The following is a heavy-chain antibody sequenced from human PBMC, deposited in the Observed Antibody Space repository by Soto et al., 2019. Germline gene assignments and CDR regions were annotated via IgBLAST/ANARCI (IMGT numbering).Heavy chain of an antibody. Sequence: SETLSLTCTVSGGSISSYYWSWIRQPPGKGLDWIGYIYYSGSTNYNPSLKSRVTISLDTSKNQFFLKLSSVTAADTAVYYCARRSGSVTTSSNYYYYYMDVWGKGTTVTVSS. CDR1: GGSISSYY. CDR3: ARRSGSVTTSSNYYYYYMDV. CDR2: IYYSGST. J-gene: IGHJ6*03. D-gene: IGHD4-17*01. V-gene: IGHV4-59*08.